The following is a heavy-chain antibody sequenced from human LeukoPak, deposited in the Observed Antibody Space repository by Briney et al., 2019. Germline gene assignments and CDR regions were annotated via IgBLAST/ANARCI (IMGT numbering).Heavy chain of an antibody. CDR2: IYYSGST. D-gene: IGHD3-3*01. CDR3: ARQGYYDFWSGQHDY. Sequence: SETLSLTCTVSGGSISSSSYYWGWIRQPPGKWLEWIGSIYYSGSTYYNPSLKSRVTISVDTSKNQFSLKLSSVTAADTAVYYCARQGYYDFWSGQHDYWGQGTLVTVSS. V-gene: IGHV4-39*01. J-gene: IGHJ4*02. CDR1: GGSISSSSYY.